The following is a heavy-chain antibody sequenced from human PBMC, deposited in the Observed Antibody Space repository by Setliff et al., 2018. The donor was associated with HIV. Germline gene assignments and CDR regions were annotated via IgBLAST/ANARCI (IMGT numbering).Heavy chain of an antibody. CDR2: VHHSGYT. Sequence: PSETLSLTCAVYGGSFSGSYWSWIRQSPEKGLEWIGEVHHSGYTNFNPSLKSRITMSLDMSKNQFSVKLRSVTAADTAIYYCVRHTAVNVSPSGLGYYYIDVWDKGTSVTVSS. CDR1: GGSFSGSY. D-gene: IGHD3-22*01. J-gene: IGHJ6*03. CDR3: VRHTAVNVSPSGLGYYYIDV. V-gene: IGHV4-34*01.